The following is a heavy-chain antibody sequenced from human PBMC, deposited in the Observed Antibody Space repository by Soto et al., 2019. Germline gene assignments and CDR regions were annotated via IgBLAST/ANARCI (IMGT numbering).Heavy chain of an antibody. CDR3: AREGRYDYVWGSYRNDAFDI. J-gene: IGHJ3*02. CDR2: ISYDGSNK. D-gene: IGHD3-16*02. V-gene: IGHV3-30-3*01. Sequence: QVQLVESGGGVVQPGRSLRLSCAASGFTFSSYAMHWVRQAPGKGLEWVAVISYDGSNKYYADSVKGRFTISRDNSKNTLYLQMNSLRAEDTAVYYCAREGRYDYVWGSYRNDAFDIWGQGKMVTVSS. CDR1: GFTFSSYA.